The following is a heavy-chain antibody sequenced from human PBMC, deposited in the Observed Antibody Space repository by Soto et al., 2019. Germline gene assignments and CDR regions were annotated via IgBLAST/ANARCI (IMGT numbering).Heavy chain of an antibody. CDR2: IYYSGST. V-gene: IGHV4-39*01. CDR1: GGSISSSSYY. J-gene: IGHJ4*02. D-gene: IGHD6-19*01. CDR3: ARRKGIAVAGTYFDY. Sequence: SETLSLTCTVSGGSISSSSYYWGWIRQPPGKGLEWIGSIYYSGSTYYNPSLKSRVTISVDTSKNQFSLKLSSVTAADTAVYYCARRKGIAVAGTYFDYWGQGTLVTVSS.